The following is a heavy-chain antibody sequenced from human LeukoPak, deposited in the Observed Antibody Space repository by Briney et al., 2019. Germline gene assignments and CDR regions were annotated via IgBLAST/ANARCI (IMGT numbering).Heavy chain of an antibody. CDR1: GFTFDDYA. Sequence: GGSLRLSCAASGFTFDDYAMHWVRQAPGKGLEWVSLISWDGGSTYYADSVKGRFTISRDNSKNSLYLQMNSLRAEDTALYYCAKDKQQLGYYYGMDVWGQGTTVTVSS. D-gene: IGHD6-13*01. V-gene: IGHV3-43D*03. CDR3: AKDKQQLGYYYGMDV. J-gene: IGHJ6*02. CDR2: ISWDGGST.